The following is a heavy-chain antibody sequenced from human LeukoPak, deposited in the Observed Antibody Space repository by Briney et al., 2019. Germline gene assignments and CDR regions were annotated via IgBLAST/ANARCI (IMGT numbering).Heavy chain of an antibody. CDR1: GFTFSSYA. CDR3: ARRAGAYSHPYDY. CDR2: ISYDGSNK. Sequence: GGSLRLSCAASGFTFSSYAMHWVRQAPGKGLEGVAVISYDGSNKYYADSVKGRFTISRDNSKNTLYLQMNSLRAEDTAVYYYARRAGAYSHPYDYWGQGTLVTVSS. V-gene: IGHV3-30*04. J-gene: IGHJ4*02. D-gene: IGHD4/OR15-4a*01.